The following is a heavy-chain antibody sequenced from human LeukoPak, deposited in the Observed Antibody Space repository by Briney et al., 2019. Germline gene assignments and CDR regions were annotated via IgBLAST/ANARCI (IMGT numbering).Heavy chain of an antibody. CDR2: IYHSGST. V-gene: IGHV4-30-4*08. CDR3: ASVFIAVADPEYFQH. J-gene: IGHJ1*01. D-gene: IGHD6-19*01. CDR1: GGSISSGDYY. Sequence: SETLSLTCTVSGGSISSGDYYWSWIRQAPGKGLEWIGYIYHSGSTFYNPSLKSRVTISVDTSKNQFSLKLSSVTAADTAVYYCASVFIAVADPEYFQHWGQGTPVTVSP.